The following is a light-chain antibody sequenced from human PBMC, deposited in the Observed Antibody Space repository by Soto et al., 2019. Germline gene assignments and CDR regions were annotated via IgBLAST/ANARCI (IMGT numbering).Light chain of an antibody. J-gene: IGKJ1*01. Sequence: EILMTQSPATLSLSPGERAPLSCRASQSIRTFLAWYQHRPGQAPRLLIYDASDRATGVPARFSGSGSGTDFTLTISSLEPEDMAFYYCQQYDNLPLTFGQGTKVDI. CDR1: QSIRTF. V-gene: IGKV3-11*01. CDR2: DAS. CDR3: QQYDNLPLT.